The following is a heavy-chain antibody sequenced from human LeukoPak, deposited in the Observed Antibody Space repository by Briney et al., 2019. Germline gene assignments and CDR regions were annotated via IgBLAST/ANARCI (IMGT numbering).Heavy chain of an antibody. V-gene: IGHV3-21*01. D-gene: IGHD6-6*01. CDR2: ISSSSSYI. J-gene: IGHJ4*02. CDR3: ARETPGRPGDY. CDR1: GFTFSSYS. Sequence: GGSLRLSRAASGFTFSSYSMNWVRQAPGKGLEWVSSISSSSSYIYYADSVKARFTISRDNAKNSLYLQMNSLRAEDTAVYYCARETPGRPGDYWGQGTLVTVSS.